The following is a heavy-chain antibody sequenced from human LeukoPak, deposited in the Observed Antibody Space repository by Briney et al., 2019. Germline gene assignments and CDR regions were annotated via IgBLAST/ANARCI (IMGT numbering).Heavy chain of an antibody. CDR2: INHSGST. D-gene: IGHD5-18*01. Sequence: PSETLSLTCAVYGGSFSGYYWSWIRQPPGKGLEWIGEINHSGSTNYNPSLKSRVTIPVDTSKNQFSLKLSSVTAADTAVYYCARGTGIQLWLLVGLRTEYFDYWGQGTLVTVSS. CDR3: ARGTGIQLWLLVGLRTEYFDY. J-gene: IGHJ4*02. V-gene: IGHV4-34*01. CDR1: GGSFSGYY.